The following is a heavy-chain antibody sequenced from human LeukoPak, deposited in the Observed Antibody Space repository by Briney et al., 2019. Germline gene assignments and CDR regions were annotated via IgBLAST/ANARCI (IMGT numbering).Heavy chain of an antibody. V-gene: IGHV3-30*04. CDR3: VNVVAATDYYYYGMDV. D-gene: IGHD2-15*01. J-gene: IGHJ6*02. Sequence: GRSLRLSCAASGFTFSSYAMHWVRQAPGKGLEWMAFISYDGRDKYYADSVKGRFTISRDNSKNTLYLQMNSLRVEDTAVYYCVNVVAATDYYYYGMDVWGQGTTVTVSS. CDR1: GFTFSSYA. CDR2: ISYDGRDK.